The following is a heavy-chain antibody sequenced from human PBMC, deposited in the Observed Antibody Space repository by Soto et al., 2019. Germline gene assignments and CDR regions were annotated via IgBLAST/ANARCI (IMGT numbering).Heavy chain of an antibody. V-gene: IGHV3-21*01. CDR3: ARDWGGGYCSSTSCYRHYYYYGMDV. D-gene: IGHD2-2*01. CDR1: GFTFSSYS. J-gene: IGHJ6*02. Sequence: GGSLRLSCAASGFTFSSYSMNWVRQAPGKGLEWVSSISSSSSYIYYAGSVKGRFTISRDNAKNSLYLQMNSLRAEDTAVYYCARDWGGGYCSSTSCYRHYYYYGMDVWGQGTTVTVSS. CDR2: ISSSSSYI.